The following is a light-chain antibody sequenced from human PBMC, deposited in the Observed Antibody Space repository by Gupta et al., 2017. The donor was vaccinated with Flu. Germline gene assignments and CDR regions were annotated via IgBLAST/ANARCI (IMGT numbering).Light chain of an antibody. CDR3: QTYDSSLSGLV. J-gene: IGLJ3*02. CDR1: SSNIGAGYD. Sequence: QSVLTQPPSVSGAPGQRVTISCSGSSSNIGAGYDVHWYQQFSGAAPKLLIYSNNNRPSGVPDRFSGSKSGTSASLAITGLQAKDEADYYCQTYDSSLSGLVFGGGTKLTVL. CDR2: SNN. V-gene: IGLV1-40*01.